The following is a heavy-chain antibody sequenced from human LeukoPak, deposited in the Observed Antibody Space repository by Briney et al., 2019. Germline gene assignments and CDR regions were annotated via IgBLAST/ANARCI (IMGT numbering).Heavy chain of an antibody. V-gene: IGHV3-30*04. CDR2: IRYDGSNK. Sequence: GGSLRLSCAVSGFTFSSYPMHSVRQAPGKGLEWVAHIRYDGSNKYYADSVKGRFTISRDDSKKMLYLQMNSLRPEDTAVYYCARGRRSGGITMIRGVKDRGWFDPWGQGTLVTVSS. CDR1: GFTFSSYP. J-gene: IGHJ5*02. D-gene: IGHD3-10*01. CDR3: ARGRRSGGITMIRGVKDRGWFDP.